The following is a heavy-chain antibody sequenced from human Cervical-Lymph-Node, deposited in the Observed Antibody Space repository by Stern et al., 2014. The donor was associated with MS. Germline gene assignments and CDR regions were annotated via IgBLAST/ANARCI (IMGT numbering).Heavy chain of an antibody. CDR3: AREGYIENF. Sequence: VQLVQSGAEVRKPGASVKVSCKASGYTFTSYAINWVRQAPGQGLEWMGWISTYNGDTNYAQKLQDRVTMTTDTSTNTAYMALRSLRSDDTAVYYCAREGYIENFWGQGTLVTVSS. J-gene: IGHJ4*02. CDR2: ISTYNGDT. V-gene: IGHV1-18*01. D-gene: IGHD2-15*01. CDR1: GYTFTSYA.